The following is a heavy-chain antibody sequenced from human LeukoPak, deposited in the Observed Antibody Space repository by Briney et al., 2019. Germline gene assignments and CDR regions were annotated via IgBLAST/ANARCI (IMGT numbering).Heavy chain of an antibody. J-gene: IGHJ4*02. CDR1: GHSFTNYW. V-gene: IGHV5-51*01. D-gene: IGHD2-15*01. Sequence: GESLKISCKGSGHSFTNYWIGWVRQMPGKGLEWMGIVFPGDSDTRYSPSFQGQVTISADKSISTAYLQWSSLKASDTAMYYCARLPEDCSGGSCYYCGGDCSLDYWGQGTLVTVSS. CDR3: ARLPEDCSGGSCYYCGGDCSLDY. CDR2: VFPGDSDT.